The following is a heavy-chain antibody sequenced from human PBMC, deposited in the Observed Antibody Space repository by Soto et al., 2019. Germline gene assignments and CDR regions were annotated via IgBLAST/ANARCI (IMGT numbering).Heavy chain of an antibody. Sequence: ASVKVSCKASGGTFSSYAISWVRQAPGQGLEWMGGIIPIFGTANYAQKFQGRVTITADESTSTAYMELSSLRSEDTAVYYCARDNSKNYDFWSGPQTDFDYWGQGTLVTVSS. V-gene: IGHV1-69*13. CDR1: GGTFSSYA. CDR2: IIPIFGTA. D-gene: IGHD3-3*01. CDR3: ARDNSKNYDFWSGPQTDFDY. J-gene: IGHJ4*02.